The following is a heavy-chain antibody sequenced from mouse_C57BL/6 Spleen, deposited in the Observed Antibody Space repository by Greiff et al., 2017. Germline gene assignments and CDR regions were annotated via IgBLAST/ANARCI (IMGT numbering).Heavy chain of an antibody. CDR1: GFTFSSYG. CDR3: ARHGNYDGSPYWYFDV. V-gene: IGHV5-6*01. D-gene: IGHD1-1*01. CDR2: ISSGGSYT. J-gene: IGHJ1*03. Sequence: EVHLVESGGDLVKPGGSLKLSCAASGFTFSSYGMSWVRQTPDKRLEWVATISSGGSYTYYPDSVKGRFTISRDNAKNPLYLQMSSLKSEDTAMYYCARHGNYDGSPYWYFDVWGTGTTVTVSS.